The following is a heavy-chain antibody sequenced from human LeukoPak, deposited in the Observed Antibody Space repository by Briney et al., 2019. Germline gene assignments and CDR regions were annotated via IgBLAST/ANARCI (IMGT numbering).Heavy chain of an antibody. CDR3: ARDKNSYGYD. Sequence: PSETLSLTCTVSGGSISSYYWSWIRQPPGKGLEWIGYIYCSGSTNYNPSLKSRVTISVDTSKNQFSLKLSSVTAADTAVYYCARDKNSYGYDWGQGTLVTVSS. CDR2: IYCSGST. D-gene: IGHD5-18*01. J-gene: IGHJ4*02. CDR1: GGSISSYY. V-gene: IGHV4-59*01.